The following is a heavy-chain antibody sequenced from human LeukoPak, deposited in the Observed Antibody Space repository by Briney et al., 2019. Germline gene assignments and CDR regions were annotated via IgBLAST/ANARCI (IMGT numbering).Heavy chain of an antibody. CDR3: ARLTTVTTNG. V-gene: IGHV1-69*04. D-gene: IGHD4-17*01. CDR1: GGTFSSYA. J-gene: IGHJ4*02. Sequence: ASVKVSCKASGGTFSSYAISWVRQAPGQGLEWMGRIIPILGIANYAQKFQDRVTITAGKSTSTAYMELSSLRSEDTAAYYCARLTTVTTNGWGQGTLVTVSS. CDR2: IIPILGIA.